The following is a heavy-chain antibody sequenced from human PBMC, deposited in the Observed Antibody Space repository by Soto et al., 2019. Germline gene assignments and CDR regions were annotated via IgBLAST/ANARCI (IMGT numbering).Heavy chain of an antibody. CDR2: ISAAGGST. V-gene: IGHV3-23*01. Sequence: DVQLLESGGGLIQPGGSLRLSCAASGFAFSNFAVNWVRRAPGRGLERVSAISAAGGSTYYAGSVKGRFTISRDKSKNTPSLHNSSLRADDSAIYYCAKAESCSSGGGFAIFDLWGQGTLVTVSS. CDR3: AKAESCSSGGGFAIFDL. J-gene: IGHJ4*02. D-gene: IGHD2-2*01. CDR1: GFAFSNFA.